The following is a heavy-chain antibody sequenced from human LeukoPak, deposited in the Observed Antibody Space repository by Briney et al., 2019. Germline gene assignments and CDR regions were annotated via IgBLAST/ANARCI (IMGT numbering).Heavy chain of an antibody. D-gene: IGHD1-26*01. J-gene: IGHJ4*02. CDR2: IDQAGSEK. CDR1: GLTFSGYW. V-gene: IGHV3-7*01. Sequence: GGARRLSCAASGLTFSGYWMGWVRQAPEKGREWRANIDQAGSEKYYVNSVKGRFSTAKDNAKNALFLQMNSLRAADTAVYYCARIKGGTSATISYWGQGTLVTVSS. CDR3: ARIKGGTSATISY.